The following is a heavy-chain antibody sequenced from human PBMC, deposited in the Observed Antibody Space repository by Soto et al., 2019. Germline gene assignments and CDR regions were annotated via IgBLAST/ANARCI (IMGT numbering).Heavy chain of an antibody. CDR3: ARARRSGSHYYGMDV. CDR1: GFTFSSYS. Sequence: GGSLRLSCAASGFTFSSYSMNWVRQAPGKGLEWVSSISSSSSYIYYADSVKGRFTISRDNAKNSLYLQMNSLRAEDTAVYYCARARRSGSHYYGMDVWGQETTVTVSS. J-gene: IGHJ6*02. V-gene: IGHV3-21*01. CDR2: ISSSSSYI. D-gene: IGHD3-10*01.